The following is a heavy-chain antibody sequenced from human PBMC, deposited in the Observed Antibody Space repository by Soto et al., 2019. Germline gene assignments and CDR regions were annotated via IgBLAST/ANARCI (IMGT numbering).Heavy chain of an antibody. D-gene: IGHD6-13*01. CDR2: IWYDGSNK. Sequence: GGSLRLSCAASGFTFSSYGMHLVRQAPGKGLEWVAVIWYDGSNKYYADSVKGRFTISRDNSKNTLYLQMNSLRAEDTAVYYCARGPSWGSSWSHLRNYYYGMDVWGQGTTVTVSS. CDR1: GFTFSSYG. CDR3: ARGPSWGSSWSHLRNYYYGMDV. J-gene: IGHJ6*02. V-gene: IGHV3-33*01.